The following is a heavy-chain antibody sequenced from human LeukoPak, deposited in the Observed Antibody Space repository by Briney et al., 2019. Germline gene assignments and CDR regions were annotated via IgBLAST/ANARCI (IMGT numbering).Heavy chain of an antibody. Sequence: SETLSLTCTVSGGSISSSSYYWGWIRQPPGKGLEWIGSIYYSGSTYYNPSLKSRVTISVDTSKNQFSLKLSSVTAADTAVYYCARELRNPPFDYWGQGTLVTVSS. CDR2: IYYSGST. CDR1: GGSISSSSYY. J-gene: IGHJ4*02. V-gene: IGHV4-39*07. D-gene: IGHD1-14*01. CDR3: ARELRNPPFDY.